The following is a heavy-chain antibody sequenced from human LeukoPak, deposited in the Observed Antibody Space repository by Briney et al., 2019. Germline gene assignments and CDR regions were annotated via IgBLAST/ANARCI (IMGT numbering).Heavy chain of an antibody. V-gene: IGHV4-4*07. D-gene: IGHD3-22*01. CDR2: IYTSGST. CDR3: ARGYYDSSGYLISYNWFDP. CDR1: GGSISSYY. Sequence: SEILSLTCTVSGGSISSYYWSWIRQPAGKGLEWIGRIYTSGSTNYNPSLKSRVTMSVDTSKNQFSLKLSSVTAADTAVYYCARGYYDSSGYLISYNWFDPWGQGTLVTVSS. J-gene: IGHJ5*02.